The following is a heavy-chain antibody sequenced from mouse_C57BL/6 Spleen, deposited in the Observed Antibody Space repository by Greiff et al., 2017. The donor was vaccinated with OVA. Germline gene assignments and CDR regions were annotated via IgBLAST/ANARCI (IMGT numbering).Heavy chain of an antibody. Sequence: QVQLQQSGPELVKPGASVKISCKASGYAFSSSWMNWVKQRPGKGLEWIGRIYPGDGDTNYNGKFKGKATLTADKSSSTAYMQLSSLTSEDSAVYFCASGEGYYFDYWGQGTTLTVSS. V-gene: IGHV1-82*01. CDR3: ASGEGYYFDY. J-gene: IGHJ2*01. CDR1: GYAFSSSW. CDR2: IYPGDGDT.